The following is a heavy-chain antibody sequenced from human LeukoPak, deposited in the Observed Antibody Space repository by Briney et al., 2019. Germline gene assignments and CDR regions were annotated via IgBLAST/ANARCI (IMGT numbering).Heavy chain of an antibody. V-gene: IGHV3-20*04. J-gene: IGHJ3*02. Sequence: GGSLRLSCAASGFTFDDYGMSWVRQAPGKGLEWVSGINWNGGSTGYADSVKGRFTISRDNAENSLYLQMNSLRAEDTALYFWARVKSSSGWYDAFYIWGQGTMVTVSS. CDR1: GFTFDDYG. CDR3: ARVKSSSGWYDAFYI. D-gene: IGHD6-19*01. CDR2: INWNGGST.